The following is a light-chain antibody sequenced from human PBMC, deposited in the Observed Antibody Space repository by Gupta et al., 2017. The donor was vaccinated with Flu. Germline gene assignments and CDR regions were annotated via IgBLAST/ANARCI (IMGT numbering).Light chain of an antibody. J-gene: IGKJ1*01. V-gene: IGKV4-1*01. CDR2: WAS. Sequence: DIVMTQSPDSLALSLGERATINCKSIQSGLYSSNNKNYLAWYQQKPGQPPKLLIYWASTRESGVPDRFSGSGSGTDFTLTISSLQAEDVAVYYCQQDDSTPRTFGQGTKVEIK. CDR1: QSGLYSSNNKNY. CDR3: QQDDSTPRT.